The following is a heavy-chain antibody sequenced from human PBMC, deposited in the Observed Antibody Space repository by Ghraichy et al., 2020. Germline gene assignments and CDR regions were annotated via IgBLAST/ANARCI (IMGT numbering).Heavy chain of an antibody. CDR2: ISSSGSTI. V-gene: IGHV3-11*01. CDR1: GFTFSDYY. J-gene: IGHJ6*02. Sequence: GGSLRLSCAASGFTFSDYYMSWIRQAPGKGLEWVSYISSSGSTIYYADSVKGRFTISRDNAKNSLYLQMNSLRAEDTAVYYCARFHDYGDSYYYYYYGMDVWGQGTTVTVSS. CDR3: ARFHDYGDSYYYYYYGMDV. D-gene: IGHD4-17*01.